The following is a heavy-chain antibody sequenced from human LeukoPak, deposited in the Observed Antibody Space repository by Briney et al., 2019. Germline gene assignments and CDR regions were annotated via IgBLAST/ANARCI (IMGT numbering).Heavy chain of an antibody. CDR1: GGSISSSSYY. J-gene: IGHJ4*02. V-gene: IGHV4-39*01. D-gene: IGHD3-10*01. CDR2: IYYSGST. Sequence: PSETLSLTCTVSGGSISSSSYYWGWIRQPPGKGLEWIGSIYYSGSTYYNPSLKSRVTISVDTSKNQFSLKLSSVTAADTAVYYCARHPSDYGSGSYYIRPHFGFDYWGQGTLVTVSS. CDR3: ARHPSDYGSGSYYIRPHFGFDY.